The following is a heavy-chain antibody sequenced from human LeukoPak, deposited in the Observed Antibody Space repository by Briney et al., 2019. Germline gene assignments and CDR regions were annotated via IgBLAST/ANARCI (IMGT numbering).Heavy chain of an antibody. CDR3: AREHYDFWSAITRERYYFDY. J-gene: IGHJ4*02. Sequence: SETLSPTCTVSGGSISSYYWSWIRQPAGKGLEWIGRIYTSGSTNYNPSLKSRVTMSVDTSKNQFSLKLSSVTAADTAVYYCAREHYDFWSAITRERYYFDYWGQGALVTVSS. V-gene: IGHV4-4*07. CDR2: IYTSGST. CDR1: GGSISSYY. D-gene: IGHD3-3*01.